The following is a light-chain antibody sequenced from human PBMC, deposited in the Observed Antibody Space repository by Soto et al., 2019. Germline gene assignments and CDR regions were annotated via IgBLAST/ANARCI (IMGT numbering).Light chain of an antibody. V-gene: IGLV2-14*01. CDR1: SSDVGGYNY. J-gene: IGLJ2*01. CDR3: SSYTSSSTRV. CDR2: DVS. Sequence: QSALTQPASVSGSPGQSNTISCTGTSSDVGGYNYVSWYQQHPGKAPKLMIYDVSNRPSGVSNRFSGSKSGNTASLTISGRQAEDEADYYCSSYTSSSTRVFGGGTKLTVL.